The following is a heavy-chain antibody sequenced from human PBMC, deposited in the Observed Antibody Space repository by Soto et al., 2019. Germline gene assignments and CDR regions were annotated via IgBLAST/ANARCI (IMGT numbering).Heavy chain of an antibody. CDR2: IYHSGST. CDR1: GGSISSGGYS. D-gene: IGHD2-21*01. J-gene: IGHJ4*02. V-gene: IGHV4-30-2*01. CDR3: ARGNVVPLDY. Sequence: PSETLSLTCAVSGGSISSGGYSWSWIRQPPGKGLEWIGYIYHSGSTYYNPSLKSRVTISVDRSKNQFSLKLSSVTAADTAVYYCARGNVVPLDYWGQGTLVTVPS.